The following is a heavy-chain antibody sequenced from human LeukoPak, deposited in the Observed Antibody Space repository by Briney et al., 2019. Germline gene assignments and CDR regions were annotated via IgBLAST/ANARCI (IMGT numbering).Heavy chain of an antibody. V-gene: IGHV4-39*07. D-gene: IGHD6-13*01. J-gene: IGHJ5*02. CDR2: IYYSGST. CDR3: AVRGGSGWWRFDP. CDR1: GGSISSSSYY. Sequence: SETLSLTCTVSGGSISSSSYYWGWIRQPPGKGLEWIGSIYYSGSTYYNPSLKSRVAISVETSKNQFSLNLTSVTAADTAVYYCAVRGGSGWWRFDPWGQGTLVTVSS.